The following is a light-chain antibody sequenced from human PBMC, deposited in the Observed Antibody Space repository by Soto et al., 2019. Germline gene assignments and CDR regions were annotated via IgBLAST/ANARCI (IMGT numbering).Light chain of an antibody. V-gene: IGKV1-5*01. Sequence: DTQMTQSPSTLSASVGDTVTITCRARQNINNWLAWYQQKPEKVPKLLIYGASTLEDGVPSRFSGSRSGTEFTLPINSLQPGDVATYYCQRYDGYFGQGTKLEIK. CDR3: QRYDGY. CDR2: GAS. J-gene: IGKJ2*01. CDR1: QNINNW.